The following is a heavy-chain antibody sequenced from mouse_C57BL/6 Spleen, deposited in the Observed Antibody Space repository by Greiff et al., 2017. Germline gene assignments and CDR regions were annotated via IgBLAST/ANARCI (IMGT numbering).Heavy chain of an antibody. CDR3: ARHSSYYGAMDY. Sequence: VMLVESGPGLVAPSQSLSITCTVSGFSLTSYGVHWVRQPPGKGLEWLVVIWSDGSTTYNSALKARLSISKDNSTSQVFLKMNSLQTDDTAMYYCARHSSYYGAMDYWGQGTSVTVSS. CDR1: GFSLTSYG. D-gene: IGHD1-1*01. CDR2: IWSDGST. V-gene: IGHV2-6-1*01. J-gene: IGHJ4*01.